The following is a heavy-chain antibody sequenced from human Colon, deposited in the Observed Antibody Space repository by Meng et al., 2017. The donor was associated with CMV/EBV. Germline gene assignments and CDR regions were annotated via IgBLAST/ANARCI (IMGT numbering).Heavy chain of an antibody. D-gene: IGHD3-3*01. CDR2: ISGKSGVT. Sequence: ASVKVSCKASGYSFTSFDIYWLRQAPGKGLEWMGWISGKSGVTKVAQKFHDRVTLIIETSSTTAYMELRSLRSEDTAVYYCARRLTDFWSGYSFDYWGQGTVVTVSS. J-gene: IGHJ4*02. CDR1: GYSFTSFD. V-gene: IGHV1-18*01. CDR3: ARRLTDFWSGYSFDY.